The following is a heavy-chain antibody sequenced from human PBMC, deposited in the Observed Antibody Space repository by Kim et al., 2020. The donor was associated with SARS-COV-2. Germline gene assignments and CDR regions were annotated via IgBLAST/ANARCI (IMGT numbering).Heavy chain of an antibody. J-gene: IGHJ4*02. CDR1: GGSFSGYY. CDR3: ARGRRFGELSGIGGR. V-gene: IGHV4-34*01. CDR2: INHSGST. D-gene: IGHD3-10*01. Sequence: SETLSLTCAVYGGSFSGYYWSWIRQPPGKGLEWIGEINHSGSTNYNPSLKSRVTISVDTSKNQFSLKLSSVTAADTAVYYCARGRRFGELSGIGGRWGQGTLVTVSS.